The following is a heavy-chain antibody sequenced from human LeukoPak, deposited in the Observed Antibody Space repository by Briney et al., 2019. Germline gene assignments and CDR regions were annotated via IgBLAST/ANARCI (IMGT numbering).Heavy chain of an antibody. CDR3: ARGRERGIVGATSPHY. V-gene: IGHV3-11*01. J-gene: IGHJ4*02. CDR1: GFTFSDYY. CDR2: ISSSGSTI. D-gene: IGHD1-26*01. Sequence: GGSLRLSCAASGFTFSDYYMSWIRQAPGKGLEWVSYISSSGSTINYADSVKGRFTISRDNAKNSLYLQMNSLRAEDTAVYYCARGRERGIVGATSPHYWGQGTLVTVSS.